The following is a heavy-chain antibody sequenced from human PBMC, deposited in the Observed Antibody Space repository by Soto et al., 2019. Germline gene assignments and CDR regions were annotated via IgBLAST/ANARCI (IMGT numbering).Heavy chain of an antibody. CDR1: GYSFTSYW. Sequence: GESLKISCKGSGYSFTSYWISWVRQMPGKGLEWMGRIDPSDSYTNYSPSLQGHVTISADKSISTAYLQWSSLKASDPAMYYCGRRGGGGVTYGMDVWGQGTTVTVSS. J-gene: IGHJ6*02. D-gene: IGHD2-8*01. CDR3: GRRGGGGVTYGMDV. V-gene: IGHV5-10-1*01. CDR2: IDPSDSYT.